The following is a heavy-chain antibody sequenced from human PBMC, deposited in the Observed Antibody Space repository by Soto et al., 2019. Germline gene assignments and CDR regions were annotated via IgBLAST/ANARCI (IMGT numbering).Heavy chain of an antibody. CDR1: GGSISSGGYY. CDR2: VYFNENT. Sequence: QVQLLESGPGLVKASETLSLTCSISGGSISSGGYYWSWVRQRPGKGLEWIGYVYFNENTYYNPSLKSRVTLSVGTSQSQFALRLSSVTAADAAVYYCARQITMARGIDFWGPGISVSVSS. J-gene: IGHJ4*02. D-gene: IGHD3-10*01. CDR3: ARQITMARGIDF. V-gene: IGHV4-31*03.